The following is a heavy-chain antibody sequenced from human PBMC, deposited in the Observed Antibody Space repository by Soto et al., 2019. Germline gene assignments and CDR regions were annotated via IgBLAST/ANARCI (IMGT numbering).Heavy chain of an antibody. CDR1: GDSVSSNSAA. V-gene: IGHV6-1*01. J-gene: IGHJ5*02. CDR2: TYYRSKWYN. D-gene: IGHD6-13*01. CDR3: ARESIAAAGTFWFDP. Sequence: SQTLSLTCAISGDSVSSNSAAWNWIRPSPSRGLEWLGRTYYRSKWYNDCAVSVKSRITINPDTSKNQFSLQLNSVTPEDTAVYYCARESIAAAGTFWFDPWGQGTLVTVSS.